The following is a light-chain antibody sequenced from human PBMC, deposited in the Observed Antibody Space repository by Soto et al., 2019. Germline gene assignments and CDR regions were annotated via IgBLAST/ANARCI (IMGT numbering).Light chain of an antibody. CDR3: QQYNSYPIT. J-gene: IGKJ5*01. Sequence: DIQMTQSPSTLSLSVGDRVTITCLASQSISSWLAWYQQKPGKAPKLLIYDASSLESGVPSRFSGSGSGTEFTLTISSLQPDDFATYYCQQYNSYPITFGQGTRLEI. CDR2: DAS. V-gene: IGKV1-5*01. CDR1: QSISSW.